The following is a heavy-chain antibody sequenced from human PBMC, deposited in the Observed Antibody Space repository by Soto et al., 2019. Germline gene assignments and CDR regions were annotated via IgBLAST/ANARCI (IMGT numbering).Heavy chain of an antibody. V-gene: IGHV3-30*03. J-gene: IGHJ4*02. CDR1: GFTFSNNG. CDR3: ARDLYGGSSRFDY. D-gene: IGHD2-15*01. Sequence: QVQLVESGGGAVQPGRSLRLSCAASGFTFSNNGIHWVRQAPGKGLEWVAVISSDGINKYYADSVKGRSTSSRDNSKNTLFLQMNSLRVEDTAVYYCARDLYGGSSRFDYWGQGTLVTVSS. CDR2: ISSDGINK.